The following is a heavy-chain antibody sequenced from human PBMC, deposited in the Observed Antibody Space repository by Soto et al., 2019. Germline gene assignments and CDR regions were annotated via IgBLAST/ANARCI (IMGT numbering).Heavy chain of an antibody. CDR2: INPNSGGT. CDR3: ARDAYYDILTGYYKV. Sequence: ASVKVSCKASGYTFTGYYMHWVRQAPGRGLEWMGWINPNSGGTNYAQKFQGWVTMTRDTSISTAYMELSRLRSDDTAVYYCARDAYYDILTGYYKVWGQGTLVTVSS. CDR1: GYTFTGYY. J-gene: IGHJ4*01. V-gene: IGHV1-2*04. D-gene: IGHD3-9*01.